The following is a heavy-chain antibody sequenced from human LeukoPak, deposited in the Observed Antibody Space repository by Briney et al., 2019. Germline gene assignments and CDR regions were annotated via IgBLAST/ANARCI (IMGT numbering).Heavy chain of an antibody. Sequence: SETLSLTCTVSGGSISSGSDYWSWIRQPAGKGLEWIGRIHTSGSINYNPSLKSRVTISVDTSKNQFSLKLSSVTAADTAVYYCARTLRVGIAAAGLIDYWGQGTLVTVSS. CDR2: IHTSGSI. V-gene: IGHV4-61*02. D-gene: IGHD6-13*01. J-gene: IGHJ4*02. CDR1: GGSISSGSDY. CDR3: ARTLRVGIAAAGLIDY.